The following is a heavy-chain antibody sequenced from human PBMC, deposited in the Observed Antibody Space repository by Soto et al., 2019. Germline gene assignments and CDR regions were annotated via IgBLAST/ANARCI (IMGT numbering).Heavy chain of an antibody. CDR2: ISYDGSNK. CDR3: AKDHGGGSLDY. CDR1: GFTFSSYG. D-gene: IGHD3-16*01. V-gene: IGHV3-30*18. Sequence: SLRLSCAASGFTFSSYGMHWVRQAPGKGLEWVAVISYDGSNKYYADSVKGRFTISRDNSKNTLYLQMNSLRAEDTAVYYCAKDHGGGSLDYWGQGTLVTVSS. J-gene: IGHJ4*02.